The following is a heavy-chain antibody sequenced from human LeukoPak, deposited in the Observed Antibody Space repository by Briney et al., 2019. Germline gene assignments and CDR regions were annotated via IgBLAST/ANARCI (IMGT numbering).Heavy chain of an antibody. CDR1: GFTVSSNY. CDR3: ARDRRAGRWFGELLGEYYGMDV. V-gene: IGHV3-66*01. Sequence: GGSLRLSCAASGFTVSSNYMSWVRQAPGKGLEWVSVIYSGGSTYYADSVKGRFTISTDNSKNTLYLQMNSLRAEDTAVFYCARDRRAGRWFGELLGEYYGMDVWGQGTTVTVSS. J-gene: IGHJ6*02. D-gene: IGHD3-10*01. CDR2: IYSGGST.